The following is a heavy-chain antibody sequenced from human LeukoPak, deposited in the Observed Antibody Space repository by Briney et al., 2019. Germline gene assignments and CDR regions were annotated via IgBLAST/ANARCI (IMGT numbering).Heavy chain of an antibody. CDR1: GGSISSYY. Sequence: SETLSLTCTVSGGSISSYYWSWIRQPPGNGLEWIGYIYTSGSTNYNPSLKSRVTISVDTSKNQFSLKLSSVTAADTAVFYCARVSSGYYGSFYYYMDVWGKGTTVTVSS. J-gene: IGHJ6*03. D-gene: IGHD3-22*01. CDR2: IYTSGST. CDR3: ARVSSGYYGSFYYYMDV. V-gene: IGHV4-4*09.